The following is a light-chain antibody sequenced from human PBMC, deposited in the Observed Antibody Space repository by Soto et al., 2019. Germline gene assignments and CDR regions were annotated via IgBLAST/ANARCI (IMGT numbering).Light chain of an antibody. CDR2: GAS. CDR1: EVWHK. CDR3: QQYNNWPPIT. J-gene: IGKJ5*01. Sequence: IMMTQSSATPSVSPRGKTNLLRQGRPEVWHKLAWYQQKPGQAPRLLIYGASTRATGIPARFSGSGSGTEFTLTISSLQSEDFAVYYCQQYNNWPPITFGQGTRLEIK. V-gene: IGKV3-15*01.